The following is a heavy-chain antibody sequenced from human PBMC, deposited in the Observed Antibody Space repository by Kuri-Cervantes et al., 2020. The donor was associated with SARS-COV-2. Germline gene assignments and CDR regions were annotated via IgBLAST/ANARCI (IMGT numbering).Heavy chain of an antibody. CDR1: GGSISSYY. CDR3: ARDNVLFSGSGFDY. J-gene: IGHJ4*02. D-gene: IGHD1-26*01. CDR2: FYSSGVT. V-gene: IGHV4-59*01. Sequence: SETLSLTCSVSGGSISSYYWGWIRQPPGKGLEWIGDFYSSGVTNYNPSLKSRVTISVDTSKNQLSLILSSVTAEDTAVYYCARDNVLFSGSGFDYWGQGTLVTVSS.